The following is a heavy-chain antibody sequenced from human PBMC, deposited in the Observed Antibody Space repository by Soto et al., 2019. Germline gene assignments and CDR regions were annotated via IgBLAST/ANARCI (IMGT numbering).Heavy chain of an antibody. D-gene: IGHD2-2*01. Sequence: ASVKVSCKVSGYTLTELSMHWVRQAPGKGLEWMGGFDPEDGETIYAQKFQGRVTMTADTSTNKAYMELRSLRSDDTAVYYCARGDDVVVPAAMAASGGNYYYMGVWGKGTKVTVSS. CDR1: GYTLTELS. CDR2: FDPEDGET. V-gene: IGHV1-24*01. J-gene: IGHJ6*03. CDR3: ARGDDVVVPAAMAASGGNYYYMGV.